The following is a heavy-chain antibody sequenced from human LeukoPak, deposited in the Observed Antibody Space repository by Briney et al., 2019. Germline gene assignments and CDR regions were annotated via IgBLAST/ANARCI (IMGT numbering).Heavy chain of an antibody. D-gene: IGHD6-19*01. J-gene: IGHJ5*02. CDR1: GGSISSYY. V-gene: IGHV4-4*07. CDR3: ARVRLGYSSGWTTSEGNWFDP. CDR2: IYTSGST. Sequence: SETLSLTCTVSGGSISSYYWSWIRPPAGKGLEWIGRIYTSGSTNYNPSLKSRVTMSVDTSKNQFSLKLSSVTAADTAVYYCARVRLGYSSGWTTSEGNWFDPWGQGTLVTVSS.